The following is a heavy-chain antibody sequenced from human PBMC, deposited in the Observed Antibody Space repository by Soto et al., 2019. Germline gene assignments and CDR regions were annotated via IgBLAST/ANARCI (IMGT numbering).Heavy chain of an antibody. Sequence: SETLSLTCTVSGDSISTRSNYWAWIRQPPGKGLEWIGSIYYTGGTYYNPSLKSRVTLLLDTSKNQFSLNLSSVPAADTAVYYCARAGPPIRAHTPPKYLQAWGQGTPVTVAS. CDR1: GDSISTRSNY. CDR2: IYYTGGT. V-gene: IGHV4-39*01. CDR3: ARAGPPIRAHTPPKYLQA. J-gene: IGHJ1*01.